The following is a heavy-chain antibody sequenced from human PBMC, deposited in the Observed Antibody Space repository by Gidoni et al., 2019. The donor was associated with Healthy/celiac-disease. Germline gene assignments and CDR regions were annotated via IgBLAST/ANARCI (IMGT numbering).Heavy chain of an antibody. CDR3: AKDRYYYDSSGPGD. D-gene: IGHD3-22*01. V-gene: IGHV3-30*18. J-gene: IGHJ4*02. CDR2: ISYDGSNK. CDR1: GFTFSSYG. Sequence: QVQLVESGGGVVQPGRSLRLSCAASGFTFSSYGMHWVRQAPGKGLEWVAVISYDGSNKYYADSVKGRFTISRDNSKITLYLQMNSLRAEDTAVYYCAKDRYYYDSSGPGDWGQGTLVTVSS.